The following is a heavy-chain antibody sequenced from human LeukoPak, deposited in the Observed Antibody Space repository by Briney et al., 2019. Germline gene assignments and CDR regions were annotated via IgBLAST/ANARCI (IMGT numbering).Heavy chain of an antibody. V-gene: IGHV4-59*01. Sequence: SETLSLTCTVSGGSISSYYWSWIRQPPGKGLEWIGYIYYSGSTNYNPSLKSRVTISVDTSRNQFSLKLSSVTAADTAVYYCARAIGKSEGYWGQGTLVTVSS. CDR3: ARAIGKSEGY. CDR2: IYYSGST. CDR1: GGSISSYY. J-gene: IGHJ4*02. D-gene: IGHD4-23*01.